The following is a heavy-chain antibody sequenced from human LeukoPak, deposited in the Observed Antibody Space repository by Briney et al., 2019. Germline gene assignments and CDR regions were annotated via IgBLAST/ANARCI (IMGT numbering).Heavy chain of an antibody. CDR3: ARVDTAMVTSDDAFDI. V-gene: IGHV1-69*05. D-gene: IGHD5-18*01. J-gene: IGHJ3*02. Sequence: SVKVSCKTSGGTFNNSAISWVRQAPGQGLEWMGGIIPIFGTANYAQKFQGRVTITTDESTSTAYMELSSLRSEDTAVYYCARVDTAMVTSDDAFDIWGQGTMVTVSS. CDR2: IIPIFGTA. CDR1: GGTFNNSA.